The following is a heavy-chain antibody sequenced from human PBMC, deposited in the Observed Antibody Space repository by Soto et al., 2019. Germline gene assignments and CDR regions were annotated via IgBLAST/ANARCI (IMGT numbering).Heavy chain of an antibody. J-gene: IGHJ4*02. Sequence: KTSETLSLTCTVSGGSISSSSYYWGWIRQPPGKGLEWIGSIYYSGSTYYDPSLKSRVTISVDTSENQFSLKLSSVTAADTAVYYCASLGGYYGSGSRIDYWGQGTLVTVS. D-gene: IGHD3-10*01. CDR3: ASLGGYYGSGSRIDY. CDR2: IYYSGST. CDR1: GGSISSSSYY. V-gene: IGHV4-39*01.